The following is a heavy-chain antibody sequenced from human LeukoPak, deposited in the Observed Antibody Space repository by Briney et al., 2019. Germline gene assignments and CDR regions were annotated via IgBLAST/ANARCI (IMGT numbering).Heavy chain of an antibody. D-gene: IGHD2-21*02. J-gene: IGHJ4*02. CDR3: ARDIGGDRGYFDY. CDR1: GFTFSSYS. V-gene: IGHV3-21*01. CDR2: ISSSSSYI. Sequence: GGSLRLSCAASGFTFSSYSMNWVRQAPGKGLEWTSSISSSSSYIYYADSVKGRFTISRDNAKNSLYLQMNSLRAEDTAVYYCARDIGGDRGYFDYWGQGTLVTVSS.